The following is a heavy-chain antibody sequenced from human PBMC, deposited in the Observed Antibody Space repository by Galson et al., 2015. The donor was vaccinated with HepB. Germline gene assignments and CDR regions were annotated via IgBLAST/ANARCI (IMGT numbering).Heavy chain of an antibody. Sequence: SLRLSCAASGFTFSSYGMHWVRQAPGKGLEWVAVISYDGSNKYYADSVKGRFTISRDNSKNTLYLQMNSLRAEDTAVYYCAKDFSVGKLILENYFDYWGQGTLVTVPS. D-gene: IGHD7-27*01. CDR2: ISYDGSNK. V-gene: IGHV3-30*18. CDR3: AKDFSVGKLILENYFDY. J-gene: IGHJ4*02. CDR1: GFTFSSYG.